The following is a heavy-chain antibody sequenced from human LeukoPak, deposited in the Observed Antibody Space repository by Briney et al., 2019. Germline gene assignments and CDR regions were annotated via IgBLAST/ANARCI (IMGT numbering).Heavy chain of an antibody. CDR2: IKQDGSKK. J-gene: IGHJ4*02. CDR1: GFPFSSYW. D-gene: IGHD5-24*01. V-gene: IGHV3-7*04. Sequence: GGSLRLTCVASGFPFSSYWMTWVRQAPGKGLEWVANIKQDGSKKSYVDSVKGRFTISRDNAKNSLYLQMNSLRAEDTAIYYCTRVGYIDEGIDYWGQGTLVTVSS. CDR3: TRVGYIDEGIDY.